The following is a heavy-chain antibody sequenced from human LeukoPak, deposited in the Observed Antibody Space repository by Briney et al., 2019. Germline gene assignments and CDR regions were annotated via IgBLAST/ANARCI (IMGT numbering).Heavy chain of an antibody. D-gene: IGHD3-10*01. V-gene: IGHV4-30-4*01. CDR2: IYYSGST. J-gene: IGHJ5*02. Sequence: SETLSLTCTVSGGSISSGDYYWSWIRQPPGKGLEWIGYIYYSGSTYYNPSLKSRVTISVDTSKNQFSLKLSSVTAADTAVYYCARVLNYYGSGSLNSFDPWGQGTLVTVSS. CDR1: GGSISSGDYY. CDR3: ARVLNYYGSGSLNSFDP.